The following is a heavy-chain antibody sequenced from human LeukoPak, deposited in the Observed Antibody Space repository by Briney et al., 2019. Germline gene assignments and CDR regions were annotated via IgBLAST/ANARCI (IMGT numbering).Heavy chain of an antibody. D-gene: IGHD3-10*01. J-gene: IGHJ3*02. CDR2: ISSSSSYI. CDR1: GGSISSSSYY. V-gene: IGHV3-21*01. Sequence: PSETLSLTCTVSGGSISSSSYYWGWVRQAPGKGLEWVSSISSSSSYIYYADSVKGRFTISRDNAKNSLYLQMNSLRAEDTAVYYCARRSSSVRGGLKGAFDIWGQGTMVTVSS. CDR3: ARRSSSVRGGLKGAFDI.